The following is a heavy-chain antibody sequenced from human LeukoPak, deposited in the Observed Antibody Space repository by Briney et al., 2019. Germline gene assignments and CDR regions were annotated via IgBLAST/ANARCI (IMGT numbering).Heavy chain of an antibody. CDR2: IYYSGST. J-gene: IGHJ5*02. V-gene: IGHV4-59*01. Sequence: SETLPLTCTVSGGSISGYYWSWIRQPPGKGLEWIGYIYYSGSTNYNPSLKSRVTISVDTSKNQFSLKLSSVTAADTAVYYCARGVCSGGSCWGGWFDPWGQGTLVTVSS. CDR1: GGSISGYY. CDR3: ARGVCSGGSCWGGWFDP. D-gene: IGHD2-15*01.